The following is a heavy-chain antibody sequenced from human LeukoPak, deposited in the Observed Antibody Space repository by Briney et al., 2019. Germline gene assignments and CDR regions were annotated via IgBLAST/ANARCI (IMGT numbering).Heavy chain of an antibody. CDR2: INTNTGNP. CDR3: AREWEVASLWFGDPQRPRNWFDP. D-gene: IGHD3-10*01. CDR1: GYTFTSYA. Sequence: ASVKVSCKASGYTFTSYAMNWVRQAPGQGLEWMGWINTNTGNPTYAQGFTGRFVFSLDTSVSTAYLQISSLKAEDTAVYYCAREWEVASLWFGDPQRPRNWFDPWGQGTLVTVSS. V-gene: IGHV7-4-1*02. J-gene: IGHJ5*02.